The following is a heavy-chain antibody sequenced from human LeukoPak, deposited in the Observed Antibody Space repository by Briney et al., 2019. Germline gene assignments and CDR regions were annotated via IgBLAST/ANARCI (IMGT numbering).Heavy chain of an antibody. CDR3: AKGTYDSSGLYYFDY. Sequence: PGGSLRLSCAASGFSFSTYGMSWVRQAPGKGLQWVSSISGSGGSTYYADSVKGRFTISRDNSKNTLYLQMNSLRGEDTAVYYCAKGTYDSSGLYYFDYWGQGTLVTVSS. CDR2: ISGSGGST. CDR1: GFSFSTYG. V-gene: IGHV3-23*01. D-gene: IGHD3-22*01. J-gene: IGHJ4*02.